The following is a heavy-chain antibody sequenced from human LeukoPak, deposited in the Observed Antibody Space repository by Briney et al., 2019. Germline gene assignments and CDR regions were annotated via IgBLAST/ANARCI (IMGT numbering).Heavy chain of an antibody. D-gene: IGHD3-10*01. CDR3: ARVVSYYGSSYRLLDL. Sequence: PGGSLRLSCAASGFTFSTYDMHWVRQVTGKGLEWVSAIGTVGGTYYPGSVKGRFIISRDNSKNTMYLQMDSLRAEDTAVYYCARVVSYYGSSYRLLDLWGRGTLVTVSS. CDR2: IGTVGGT. V-gene: IGHV3-13*04. J-gene: IGHJ2*01. CDR1: GFTFSTYD.